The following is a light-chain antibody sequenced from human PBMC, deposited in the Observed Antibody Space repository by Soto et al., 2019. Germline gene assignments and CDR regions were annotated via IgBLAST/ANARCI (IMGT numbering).Light chain of an antibody. CDR2: AAS. V-gene: IGKV3-15*01. Sequence: DIVMRQAPYTLSVSPVEIATISCRASQSVGSNLAWYQQKPGQAPRLLIYAASTRANGIPARFSGSGSGTEFTLTISSLQSEDFAVYYCQQDHNWSFGQGRRLEIK. CDR3: QQDHNWS. CDR1: QSVGSN. J-gene: IGKJ5*01.